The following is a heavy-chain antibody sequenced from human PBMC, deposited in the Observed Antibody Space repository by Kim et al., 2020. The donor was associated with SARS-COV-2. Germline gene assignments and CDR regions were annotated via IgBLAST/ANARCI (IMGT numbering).Heavy chain of an antibody. D-gene: IGHD3-22*01. V-gene: IGHV3-23*01. Sequence: SVKGRFTISSDNSKNTLYLQMNSLRAEDTAVYYCAKDRYYYDSSGYYFDYWGQGTLVTVSS. CDR3: AKDRYYYDSSGYYFDY. J-gene: IGHJ4*02.